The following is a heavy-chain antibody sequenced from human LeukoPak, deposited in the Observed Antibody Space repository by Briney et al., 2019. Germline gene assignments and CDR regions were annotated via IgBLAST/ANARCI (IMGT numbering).Heavy chain of an antibody. D-gene: IGHD3-10*01. CDR2: VYFSGTT. J-gene: IGHJ4*02. CDR3: ARSYGSGSYYNGFSWGYFDY. V-gene: IGHV4-39*07. CDR1: GGSINNSSFY. Sequence: SETLSLTCTASGGSINNSSFYWGWIRQPPGKGLEWIGSVYFSGTTYYNPSLKSRLTISVDTSKNQFSLKLSSVTAADTAVYYCARSYGSGSYYNGFSWGYFDYWGQGTLVTVSS.